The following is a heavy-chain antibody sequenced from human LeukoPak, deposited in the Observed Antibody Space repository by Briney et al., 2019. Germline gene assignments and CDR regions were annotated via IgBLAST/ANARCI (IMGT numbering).Heavy chain of an antibody. CDR3: AKRVPYSSSWPSFDY. CDR1: EFTFSSYS. CDR2: ISGSNSTI. D-gene: IGHD6-13*01. Sequence: GGSLRLSCAASEFTFSSYSMNWVRRALGKGLEWVSCISGSNSTIYYAGSVKGRFTISRDNAKNSLYLQMNSLRGEDTAIYYCAKRVPYSSSWPSFDYWGQGTLVTVSS. J-gene: IGHJ4*02. V-gene: IGHV3-48*04.